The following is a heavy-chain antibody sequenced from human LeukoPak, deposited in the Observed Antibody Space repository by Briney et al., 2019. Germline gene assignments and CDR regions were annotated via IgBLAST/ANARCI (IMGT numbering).Heavy chain of an antibody. CDR3: ARGVVVTPPRPYNWFDP. V-gene: IGHV1-46*01. Sequence: ASVKVSCKASGYTFTSYHMHWVRQAPGQGLEWMGIINPSGGSTSYAQKFQGRVTMTRDTSTSTVYMELSSLRSEDTAVYYCARGVVVTPPRPYNWFDPWGQGTLVTVSS. CDR1: GYTFTSYH. J-gene: IGHJ5*02. D-gene: IGHD4-23*01. CDR2: INPSGGST.